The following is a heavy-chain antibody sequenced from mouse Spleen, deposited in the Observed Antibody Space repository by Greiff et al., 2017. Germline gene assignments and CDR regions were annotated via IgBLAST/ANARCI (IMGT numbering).Heavy chain of an antibody. CDR3: ARGDYGSSSAWFAY. CDR1: GYTFTSYW. Sequence: QVQLQQPGAELVRPGSSVKLSCKASGYTFTSYWMDWVKQRPGQGLEWIGNIYPSDSETHYNQKFKDKATLTVDKSSSTAYMQLSSLTSEDSAVYYCARGDYGSSSAWFAYWGQGTLVTVSA. J-gene: IGHJ3*01. D-gene: IGHD1-1*01. CDR2: IYPSDSET. V-gene: IGHV1-61*01.